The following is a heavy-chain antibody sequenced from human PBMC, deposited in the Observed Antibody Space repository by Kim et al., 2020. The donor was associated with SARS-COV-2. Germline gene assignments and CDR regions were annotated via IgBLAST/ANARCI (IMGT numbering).Heavy chain of an antibody. CDR3: AGESPFKLDP. J-gene: IGHJ5*02. CDR2: VHDSGTT. CDR1: GGSISSLDW. V-gene: IGHV4-4*02. Sequence: SETLSLTCAVSGGSISSLDWWSWVRQSPGKGLEWIGEVHDSGTTNYNPSLKSRVTISLDKSKNQISLKLNSVTAADSAIYYCAGESPFKLDPWGQGTLVTVSS.